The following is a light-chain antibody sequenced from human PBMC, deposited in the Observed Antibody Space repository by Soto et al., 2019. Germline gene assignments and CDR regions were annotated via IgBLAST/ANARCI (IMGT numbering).Light chain of an antibody. J-gene: IGKJ5*01. CDR3: QQYDSDPST. Sequence: VGVRVTVTCRASHSISNYLAWYQQKPGKAPKLLIYAASSLQSGVPSRFSGSGSGTDFTLTISSLQPEDVATYYCQQYDSDPSTFGQGTRLEIK. CDR1: HSISNY. V-gene: IGKV1-16*01. CDR2: AAS.